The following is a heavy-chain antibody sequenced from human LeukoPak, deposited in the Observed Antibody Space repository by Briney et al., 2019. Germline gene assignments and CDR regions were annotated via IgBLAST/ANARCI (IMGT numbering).Heavy chain of an antibody. V-gene: IGHV3-7*04. CDR2: IKEDGSEK. Sequence: GGALRLSCAASGFSFSSYWMSWVRQAPGKGLEWMANIKEDGSEKYYVDSVKGRFTISRDNAKNSLYLQINSLRAEDTAVYYCARGRLIPGPWGQGTLVTVSS. CDR1: GFSFSSYW. J-gene: IGHJ5*02. CDR3: ARGRLIPGP.